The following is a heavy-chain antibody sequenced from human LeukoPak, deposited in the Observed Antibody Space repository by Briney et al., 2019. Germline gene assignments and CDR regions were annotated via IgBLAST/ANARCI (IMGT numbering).Heavy chain of an antibody. CDR3: AKDQNYYDSSGYDY. J-gene: IGHJ4*02. CDR1: GFSFSSYA. Sequence: GGSLRLSCAASGFSFSSYAMSWVRQAPGQGLEWVSAISGSGGSTYYADSVKGRFTIPRDNSKNTLYLQMNSLRAEDTAVYYCAKDQNYYDSSGYDYWGQGTLVTVSS. CDR2: ISGSGGST. D-gene: IGHD3-22*01. V-gene: IGHV3-23*01.